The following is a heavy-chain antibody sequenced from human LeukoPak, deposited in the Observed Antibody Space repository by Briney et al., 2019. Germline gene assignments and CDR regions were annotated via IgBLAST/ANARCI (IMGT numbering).Heavy chain of an antibody. J-gene: IGHJ4*02. Sequence: GGSLRLSCAASGFTFSSYDVHWVRQATGRGLEWVSSISSSSSYIYYADSVKGRFTISRDNAKNSLYLQMNSLRAEDTAVYYCARDEFLVRGVLKLFDYWGQGTLVTVSS. V-gene: IGHV3-21*01. D-gene: IGHD3-10*01. CDR2: ISSSSSYI. CDR1: GFTFSSYD. CDR3: ARDEFLVRGVLKLFDY.